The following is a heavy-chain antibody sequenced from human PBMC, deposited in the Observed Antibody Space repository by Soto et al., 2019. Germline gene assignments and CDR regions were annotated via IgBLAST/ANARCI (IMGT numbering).Heavy chain of an antibody. CDR2: ISGSSNTI. Sequence: EVQLVESGGGLIQRGGSLRLSCAASGFTLSTYSLNWVRQAPRKGLEWLSYISGSSNTIYYADSVKGRFTISRDNAKNSLYLQMNSLRDEDTAVYFCARVFDLQYGMDVWGQGTTVTVSS. D-gene: IGHD3-10*02. V-gene: IGHV3-48*02. CDR1: GFTLSTYS. CDR3: ARVFDLQYGMDV. J-gene: IGHJ6*02.